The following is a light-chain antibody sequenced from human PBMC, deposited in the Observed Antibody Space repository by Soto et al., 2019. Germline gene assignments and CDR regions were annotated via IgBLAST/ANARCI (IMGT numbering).Light chain of an antibody. V-gene: IGKV1-27*01. CDR2: AAS. CDR3: RKYNHVTRT. J-gene: IGKJ1*01. CDR1: QGISHF. Sequence: DIPMTQSPSSLSASVGDRVTITCRASQGISHFLAWYQHKPWKVPKLLIYAASILQSGVPPRFSGSGSGTDFPLTSSRLEPEDGATYYCRKYNHVTRTFGQGTKVEI.